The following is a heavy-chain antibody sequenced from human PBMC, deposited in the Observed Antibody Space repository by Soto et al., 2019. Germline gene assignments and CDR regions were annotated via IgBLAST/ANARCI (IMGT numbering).Heavy chain of an antibody. CDR1: EFTFSKYW. V-gene: IGHV3-74*01. CDR2: INMDGTKT. D-gene: IGHD3-22*01. CDR3: ARDYYYDSRSSSVNWFDP. Sequence: GWSLRLSCVASEFTFSKYWMHRVRQAPGKGLVWVSRINMDGTKTAYADSVKGRFTVSRDNANNTLYLQMNSLGVEDTAVYYCARDYYYDSRSSSVNWFDPWGQGTLVTVSS. J-gene: IGHJ5*02.